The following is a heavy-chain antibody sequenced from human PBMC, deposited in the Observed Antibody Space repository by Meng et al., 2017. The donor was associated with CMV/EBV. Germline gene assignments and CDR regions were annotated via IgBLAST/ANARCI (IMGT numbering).Heavy chain of an antibody. V-gene: IGHV6-1*01. CDR3: ARGPGGRFDH. Sequence: SQTLSLTCAISGDSVSSNSTAWNCSRQSPSRGLEWLGSTYYRSKWYNDYAVSVKSRITINPDTSKNQFSLQLNSVTPEDTAVYYCARGPGGRFDHWGQGTLVTVSS. CDR1: GDSVSSNSTA. J-gene: IGHJ4*02. D-gene: IGHD3-10*01. CDR2: TYYRSKWYN.